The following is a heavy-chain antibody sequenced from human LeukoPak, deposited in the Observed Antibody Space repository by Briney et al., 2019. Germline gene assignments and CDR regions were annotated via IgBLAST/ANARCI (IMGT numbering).Heavy chain of an antibody. D-gene: IGHD2-8*02. V-gene: IGHV3-23*01. CDR3: AKRPHCTGPGCHHIEY. CDR2: ISGSDTTT. CDR1: GFTFSTCL. J-gene: IGHJ4*02. Sequence: GGSLRLSCAASGFTFSTCLMTWVRQAPGRGMEWVSTISGSDTTTYYADSVKGRFATSRDNSKNTLFLQMNSMRAEDTAVYYCAKRPHCTGPGCHHIEYWGQGTLVTVSS.